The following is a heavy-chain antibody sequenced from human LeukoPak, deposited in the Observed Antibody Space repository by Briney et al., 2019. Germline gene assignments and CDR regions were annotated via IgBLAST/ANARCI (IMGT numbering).Heavy chain of an antibody. D-gene: IGHD1-26*01. J-gene: IGHJ3*02. CDR2: INPTGGTT. Sequence: ASVKVSCKASGYTFTSYYMHWVRQAPGQGLEWMGIINPTGGTTTYAQKFQGRVTMTRDTSTSTVYMELSSLRSEDTAVYYCARAVGALDIWGQGRMVTVSS. CDR3: ARAVGALDI. V-gene: IGHV1-46*01. CDR1: GYTFTSYY.